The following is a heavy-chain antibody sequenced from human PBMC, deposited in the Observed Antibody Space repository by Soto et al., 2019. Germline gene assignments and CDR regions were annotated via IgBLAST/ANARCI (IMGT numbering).Heavy chain of an antibody. CDR2: IYYSGST. D-gene: IGHD4-17*01. J-gene: IGHJ6*02. CDR3: ARDLTTVTTPGGYYYGMDV. CDR1: GGSISSYY. Sequence: SETLSLTCTVSGGSISSYYWSWIRQPPGKGLEWIGYIYYSGSTNYNPSLKSRVTISVDTSKNQFSLKLSSVTAADTAVYYCARDLTTVTTPGGYYYGMDVWGQGTTVTVSS. V-gene: IGHV4-59*01.